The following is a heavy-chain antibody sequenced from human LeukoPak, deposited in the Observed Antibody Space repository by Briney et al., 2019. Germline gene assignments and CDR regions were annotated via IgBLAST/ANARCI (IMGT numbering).Heavy chain of an antibody. Sequence: GGSLRLSCAASGFTFDDYAVHWVRQAPGKGLEWVSSISGSGDSTYYGDSMEGRFTISRDNSKDTLYLQMNSLRVEDTALYYCARDRWGSGSTLPVLDAFDIWGQGTMVTVSS. D-gene: IGHD3-10*01. V-gene: IGHV3-23*01. CDR3: ARDRWGSGSTLPVLDAFDI. CDR1: GFTFDDYA. CDR2: ISGSGDST. J-gene: IGHJ3*02.